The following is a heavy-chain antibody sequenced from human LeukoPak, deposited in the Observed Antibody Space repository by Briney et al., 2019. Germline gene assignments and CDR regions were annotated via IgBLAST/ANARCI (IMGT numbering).Heavy chain of an antibody. CDR2: INPNSGGT. D-gene: IGHD2-21*02. CDR3: ARDYCGGDCHFDY. CDR1: GYTFTGYY. Sequence: ASVKVSCKASGYTFTGYYMHWVRQAPGQGLEWMGWINPNSGGTNYAQKFQGRVTMTRDTSISTAYMELSRLRSDDTAVYCCARDYCGGDCHFDYWGQGTLVTVSS. J-gene: IGHJ4*02. V-gene: IGHV1-2*02.